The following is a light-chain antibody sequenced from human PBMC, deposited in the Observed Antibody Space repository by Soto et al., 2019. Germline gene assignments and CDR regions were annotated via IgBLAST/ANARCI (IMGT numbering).Light chain of an antibody. CDR3: QLYGSSPRT. Sequence: EIVLTQSPGTLSLYPGERATLSCRASQSVSSSYLARYQQKPGQAPRLLIYGASSMATGIPDRFSGSGSGTDFALTIRRLEPEDMGVYYCQLYGSSPRTFGGGTKVAIK. V-gene: IGKV3-20*01. J-gene: IGKJ4*01. CDR1: QSVSSSY. CDR2: GAS.